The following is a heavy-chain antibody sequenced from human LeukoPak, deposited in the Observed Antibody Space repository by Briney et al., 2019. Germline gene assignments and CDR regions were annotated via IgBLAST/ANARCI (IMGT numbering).Heavy chain of an antibody. CDR1: GYTFNSYG. CDR3: ARALAGGDYVSPDY. Sequence: GASVKVSCKASGYTFNSYGITWVRQAPGQGLEWMGWISTYNGNTNYAQKFQGRVTMTTDTSTNTGYMELRSLRSDDTALYYCARALAGGDYVSPDYWGQGTLVTVSS. J-gene: IGHJ4*02. D-gene: IGHD4-17*01. CDR2: ISTYNGNT. V-gene: IGHV1-18*01.